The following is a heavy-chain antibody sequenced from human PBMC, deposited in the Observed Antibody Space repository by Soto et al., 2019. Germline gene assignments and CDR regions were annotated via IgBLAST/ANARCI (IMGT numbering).Heavy chain of an antibody. Sequence: ETLSLTCTVSGGSISNYYWTWIRQPPGKGLEWIGYIYYSGTTNYNPSLKSRVTISVDTSKNTVYLQMNRLRAEDTAVYYCARHGGEGTFDYWGQGTLVTVSS. CDR2: IYYSGTT. CDR3: ARHGGEGTFDY. V-gene: IGHV4-59*08. J-gene: IGHJ4*02. D-gene: IGHD2-21*01. CDR1: GGSISNYY.